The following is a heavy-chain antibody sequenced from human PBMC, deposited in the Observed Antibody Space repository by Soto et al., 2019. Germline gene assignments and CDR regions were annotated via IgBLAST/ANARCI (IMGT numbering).Heavy chain of an antibody. CDR2: ISTTGTTI. CDR3: ARENCDY. Sequence: EVQLVESGGGLVQPGGSLRLSCAASGFAFRSFEMNWVRQVPGKGLEWLSYISTTGTTIYYADSVKGRFTISRDNAKNSLYLQMNSLRAEDTGVYYCARENCDYWGPGILVTLAS. CDR1: GFAFRSFE. V-gene: IGHV3-48*03. D-gene: IGHD1-1*01. J-gene: IGHJ4*02.